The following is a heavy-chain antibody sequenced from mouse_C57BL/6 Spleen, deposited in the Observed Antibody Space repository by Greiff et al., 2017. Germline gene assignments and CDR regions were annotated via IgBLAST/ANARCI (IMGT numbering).Heavy chain of an antibody. Sequence: EVKVVESEGGLVQPGSSMKLSCTASGFTFSDYYMAWVRQVPEKGLEWVANINSDGSSTYYLDSLKRRVIISSVNAKNILYLQMSSLQSEDTATYYCARDYYGSSDWYFDVWGTGTTVTVSS. CDR2: INSDGSST. V-gene: IGHV5-16*01. CDR1: GFTFSDYY. J-gene: IGHJ1*03. CDR3: ARDYYGSSDWYFDV. D-gene: IGHD1-1*01.